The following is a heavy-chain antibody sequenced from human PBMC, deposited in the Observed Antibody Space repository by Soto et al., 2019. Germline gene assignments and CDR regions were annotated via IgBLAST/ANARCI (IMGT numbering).Heavy chain of an antibody. CDR1: GFTFSDHF. V-gene: IGHV3-11*01. CDR2: MTPSGSSR. CDR3: ARELSGNYFTFDL. D-gene: IGHD1-26*01. Sequence: GGSLRLSCAASGFTFSDHFMSWIRQAPGKGLEWISYMTPSGSSRSYADSVKGRFTISRDNAKNSLYLQMNSLRGDDTAVYYCARELSGNYFTFDLCGQGTMVTVSS. J-gene: IGHJ3*01.